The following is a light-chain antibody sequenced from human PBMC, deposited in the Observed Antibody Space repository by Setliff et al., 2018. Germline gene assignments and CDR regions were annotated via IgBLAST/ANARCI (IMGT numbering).Light chain of an antibody. Sequence: ALTQPASVSGSPGQSITTACTGTNSDVGGYNYVSWYQQHPGRAPKLIIYDVSYRPSGVSNRFSGSKSGNRASLTISGLQAEDEADYYCSSFTSRGTLDVVFGEGTKVTVL. CDR2: DVS. J-gene: IGLJ2*01. V-gene: IGLV2-14*03. CDR1: NSDVGGYNY. CDR3: SSFTSRGTLDVV.